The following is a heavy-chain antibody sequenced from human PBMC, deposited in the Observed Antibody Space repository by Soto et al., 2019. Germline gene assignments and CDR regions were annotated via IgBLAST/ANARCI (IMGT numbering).Heavy chain of an antibody. CDR2: INSDGSTT. D-gene: IGHD3-16*01. CDR3: ARYKRSDRTLPFVDY. J-gene: IGHJ4*02. V-gene: IGHV3-48*03. CDR1: GIIFSNYE. Sequence: GGSLRLSCAASGIIFSNYEMNWVRQAPGEGLEWVSYINSDGSTTHYAESVKGRFTVTRDNAKDLLYLQMDSLRAEDTAVYYAARYKRSDRTLPFVDYWGQGTLVTVSS.